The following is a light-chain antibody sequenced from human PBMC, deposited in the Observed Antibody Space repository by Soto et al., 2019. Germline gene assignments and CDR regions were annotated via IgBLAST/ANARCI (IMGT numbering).Light chain of an antibody. CDR1: SSNIGINP. V-gene: IGLV1-44*01. J-gene: IGLJ2*01. Sequence: QSVLTQPPSASGTPGQRVTISCSGGSSNIGINPLNWYQQLPGTAPKLLIYRXXXRXXXXXXXXXXSKSGTSGSLAISGLXXXXXXXXXCAAWDDSLFGPVFGGGTKLTVL. CDR3: AAWDDSLFGPV. CDR2: RXX.